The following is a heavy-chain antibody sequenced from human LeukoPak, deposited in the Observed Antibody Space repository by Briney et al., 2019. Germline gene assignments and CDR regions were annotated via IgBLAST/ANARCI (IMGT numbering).Heavy chain of an antibody. CDR3: ARDLVRLSSGGSCYSPFDY. D-gene: IGHD2-15*01. CDR2: INPSGGST. CDR1: GYTFTGYY. V-gene: IGHV1-46*01. Sequence: GASVKVSCKASGYTFTGYYINWVRQAPGQGLEWMGIINPSGGSTSYAQKFQGRVTMTRDMSTSTVYMELSSLRSEDTAVYYCARDLVRLSSGGSCYSPFDYWGQGTLVTVSS. J-gene: IGHJ4*02.